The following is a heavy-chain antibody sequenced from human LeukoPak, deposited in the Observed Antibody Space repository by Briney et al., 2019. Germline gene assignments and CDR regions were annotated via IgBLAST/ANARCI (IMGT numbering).Heavy chain of an antibody. Sequence: ASVKVSCKASGYTFTTYYMHWVRQAPGQGLEWMGIITPSGGSTSYAQTFQGRVTMTRDTSTSTVYMELSSLRSEDTAVYYCARDGEVASSYGYYYYYMDVWGKGTTVTVSS. CDR3: ARDGEVASSYGYYYYYMDV. CDR1: GYTFTTYY. V-gene: IGHV1-46*01. D-gene: IGHD5-18*01. CDR2: ITPSGGST. J-gene: IGHJ6*03.